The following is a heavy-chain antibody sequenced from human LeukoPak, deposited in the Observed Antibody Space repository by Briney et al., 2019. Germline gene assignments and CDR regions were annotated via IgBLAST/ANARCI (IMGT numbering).Heavy chain of an antibody. CDR3: ARGLAVAGRDY. V-gene: IGHV4-34*01. D-gene: IGHD6-19*01. CDR1: VGSFSGYY. J-gene: IGHJ4*02. Sequence: SETLSLTCAVYVGSFSGYYWSWIRQPPGKGLEWIGEINHSGSTNYNPSLKSRVTISVDTSKNQFSLKLSSVTAADTAVYYCARGLAVAGRDYWGQGTLVTVSS. CDR2: INHSGST.